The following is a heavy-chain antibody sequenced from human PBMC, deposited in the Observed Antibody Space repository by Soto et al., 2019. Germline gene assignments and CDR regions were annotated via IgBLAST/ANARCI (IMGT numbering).Heavy chain of an antibody. V-gene: IGHV3-11*06. D-gene: IGHD3-10*01. CDR2: ISPNSRVT. J-gene: IGHJ4*02. Sequence: QVQLVQSGGGFVKPGESLRLSCEASGFTFTDYYMTWYRQTPGKGLECVSYISPNSRVTVYADSVKGRFSISRDNVRNSVSLQMDSVTADDTAMYYCTRDPRGAAFWVQGTLVIVSS. CDR1: GFTFTDYY. CDR3: TRDPRGAAF.